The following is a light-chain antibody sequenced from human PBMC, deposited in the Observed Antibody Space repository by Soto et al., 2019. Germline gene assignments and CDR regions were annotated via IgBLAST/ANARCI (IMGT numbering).Light chain of an antibody. Sequence: QSVLTQPPSVSGAPGHRVTISCTGSSSNIGAGYDVHWYQQLPGTAPKLLIYGNNNRPSGVPDRFSGSRSGTSASLAITGLQAEDEADYYCQSYDSSLSASVFGRGTQLTVL. V-gene: IGLV1-40*01. CDR3: QSYDSSLSASV. CDR1: SSNIGAGYD. J-gene: IGLJ7*01. CDR2: GNN.